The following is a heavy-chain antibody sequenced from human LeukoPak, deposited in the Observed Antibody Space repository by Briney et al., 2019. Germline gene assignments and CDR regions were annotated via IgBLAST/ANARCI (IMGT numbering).Heavy chain of an antibody. CDR2: INHSGST. CDR3: ARHGAAAAPPRFDY. V-gene: IGHV4-34*01. J-gene: IGHJ4*02. Sequence: SETLSLTCAVYGGSFSGYYWSWIRQPPGKGLEWIGEINHSGSTNYNPSLKSRVTISVDTSKNQFSLKLSSVTAADTAVYYCARHGAAAAPPRFDYWGQGTLVTVSS. CDR1: GGSFSGYY. D-gene: IGHD6-13*01.